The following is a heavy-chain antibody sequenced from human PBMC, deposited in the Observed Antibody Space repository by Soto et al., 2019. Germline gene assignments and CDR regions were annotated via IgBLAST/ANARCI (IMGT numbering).Heavy chain of an antibody. V-gene: IGHV3-15*01. Sequence: EVQLVESGGGLVKPGGSLRLSCAASGFTFSNAWMSWVRQAPGKGLEWVGRIKSKTDGGTTDYAAPVKGRFTISRDDSTNTLYLQMNSLKTEDTAVYYCTTDYGDYAPYYFDYWGQGTLVTVSS. CDR2: IKSKTDGGTT. D-gene: IGHD4-17*01. CDR3: TTDYGDYAPYYFDY. CDR1: GFTFSNAW. J-gene: IGHJ4*02.